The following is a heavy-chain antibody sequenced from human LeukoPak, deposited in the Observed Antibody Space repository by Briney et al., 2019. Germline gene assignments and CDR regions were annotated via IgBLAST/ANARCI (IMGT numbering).Heavy chain of an antibody. D-gene: IGHD3-10*01. Sequence: ASVKVSCKASGYTFTGYYMHWVRQAPGQGLEWMGWINPNSGGTNYAQKFQGRVTMTRDTSISTAYMELSRLRSDDTAVYYCARARSGPLLRFGELAPDYWGQGTLVTVSS. CDR3: ARARSGPLLRFGELAPDY. V-gene: IGHV1-2*02. CDR1: GYTFTGYY. CDR2: INPNSGGT. J-gene: IGHJ4*02.